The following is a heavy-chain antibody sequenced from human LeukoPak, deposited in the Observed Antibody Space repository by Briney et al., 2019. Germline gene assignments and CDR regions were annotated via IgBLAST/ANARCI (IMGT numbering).Heavy chain of an antibody. D-gene: IGHD3-16*02. J-gene: IGHJ5*02. CDR3: ARVLHGLYYDYVWGSYRFPEWFDP. Sequence: PSETLSLTCTVSGYSISSGYYWGWIRQPPGKGLEWIGSIYHSGSTYYNPSLKSRVTISVDTSKNQFSLKLSSVTAADTAVYYCARVLHGLYYDYVWGSYRFPEWFDPWGQGTLVTVSS. CDR1: GYSISSGYY. CDR2: IYHSGST. V-gene: IGHV4-38-2*02.